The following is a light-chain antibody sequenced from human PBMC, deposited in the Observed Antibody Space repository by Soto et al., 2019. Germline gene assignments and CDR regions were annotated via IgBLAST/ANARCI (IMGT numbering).Light chain of an antibody. CDR3: CSYAGSSTWV. CDR2: EGS. J-gene: IGLJ3*02. Sequence: QAVVTQPASVSGSPGQSITISCTGTSSDVGSYNLVSWYQQHPDKAPKVMIYEGSKRPSGVSNRFSGSKSGNTASLTISGLQAEDEADYYCCSYAGSSTWVFGGGTKLTVL. CDR1: SSDVGSYNL. V-gene: IGLV2-23*01.